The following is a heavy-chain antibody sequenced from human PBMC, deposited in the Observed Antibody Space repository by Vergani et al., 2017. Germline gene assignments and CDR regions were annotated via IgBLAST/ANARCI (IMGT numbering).Heavy chain of an antibody. CDR1: GGSISSGGYY. D-gene: IGHD3-3*01. V-gene: IGHV4-31*03. CDR2: IYYSGST. J-gene: IGHJ4*02. CDR3: ASSPTSYDFWSGYYTPYYFDY. Sequence: QVQLQESGPGLVKPSQTLSLTCTVSGGSISSGGYYWSWIRQHPGKGLEWIGYIYYSGSTYYNPSLKSRVTISVDTSKNQFSLKLSSVTAADTAVYYCASSPTSYDFWSGYYTPYYFDYWGQGTLVTVSS.